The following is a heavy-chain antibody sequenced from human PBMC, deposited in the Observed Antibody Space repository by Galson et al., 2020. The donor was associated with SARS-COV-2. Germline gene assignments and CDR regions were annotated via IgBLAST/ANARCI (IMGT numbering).Heavy chain of an antibody. Sequence: SLKISCAASGFTFDDYAMHWVRQAPGKGLEWVSGISWNSGSIGYADSVKGRFTISRDNAKNSLYLQMNSLRAEDTALYYCAKDMFPYGSVMDVWGQGTTVTVSS. J-gene: IGHJ6*02. V-gene: IGHV3-9*01. CDR3: AKDMFPYGSVMDV. D-gene: IGHD3-10*01. CDR2: ISWNSGSI. CDR1: GFTFDDYA.